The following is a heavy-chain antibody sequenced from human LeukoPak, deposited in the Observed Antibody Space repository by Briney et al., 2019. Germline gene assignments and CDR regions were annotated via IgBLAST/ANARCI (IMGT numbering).Heavy chain of an antibody. D-gene: IGHD5-18*01. J-gene: IGHJ4*02. V-gene: IGHV3-66*01. CDR2: LYSGGNT. Sequence: GGSLRLSCAASGFTVSSNYMSWVRQTPGKGLAWVSVLYSGGNTYYADSVKGRFTISRDNSKNMLFPQMNSLRAEDTAVYYCARVGRGDTYGYVDYWGQGTLVTVSS. CDR3: ARVGRGDTYGYVDY. CDR1: GFTVSSNY.